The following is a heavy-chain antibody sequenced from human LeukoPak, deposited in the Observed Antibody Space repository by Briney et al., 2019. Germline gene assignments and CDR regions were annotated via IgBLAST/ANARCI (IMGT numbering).Heavy chain of an antibody. Sequence: SQTLSLTCAISGDSVSSNSAAWNWIRQSPSGGLEWLGRTYYRSKWYNDYAVSVKSRITINPDTSKNQFSLQLNSVTPEDTAVYYCARETYYYDSSGYPRAFDYWGQGTLVTVSS. CDR3: ARETYYYDSSGYPRAFDY. CDR2: TYYRSKWYN. V-gene: IGHV6-1*01. CDR1: GDSVSSNSAA. J-gene: IGHJ4*02. D-gene: IGHD3-22*01.